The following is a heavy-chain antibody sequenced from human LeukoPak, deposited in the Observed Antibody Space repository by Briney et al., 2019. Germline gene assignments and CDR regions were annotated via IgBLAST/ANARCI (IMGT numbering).Heavy chain of an antibody. CDR1: GGTFSSYA. V-gene: IGHV1-18*01. CDR3: ARDRMDTAMVTDY. D-gene: IGHD5-18*01. CDR2: ISAYNGNT. J-gene: IGHJ4*02. Sequence: ASVKVSCKASGGTFSSYAISWVRQAPGQGLERMGWISAYNGNTNYAQKLQGRVTMTTDTSTSTAYMELRSLRSDDTAVYYCARDRMDTAMVTDYWGQGTLVTVSS.